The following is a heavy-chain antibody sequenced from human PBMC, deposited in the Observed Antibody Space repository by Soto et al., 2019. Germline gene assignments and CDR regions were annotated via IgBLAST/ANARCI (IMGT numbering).Heavy chain of an antibody. D-gene: IGHD6-25*01. CDR3: ARGWRAAFDY. CDR1: GRSFSGYQ. J-gene: IGHJ4*02. CDR2: INHSGIP. V-gene: IGHV4-34*01. Sequence: SETLSLTCAVYGRSFSGYQWIWIRQPPGKGLEWIGEINHSGIPNYNSSLESRVTISIDTSKNQFSLKLSSVTAADTAVYYCARGWRAAFDYWGQGTLVTVSS.